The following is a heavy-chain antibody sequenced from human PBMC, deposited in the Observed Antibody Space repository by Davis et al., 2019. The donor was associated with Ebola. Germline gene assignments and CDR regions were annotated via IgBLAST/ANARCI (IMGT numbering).Heavy chain of an antibody. D-gene: IGHD2-15*01. CDR2: IFHTGSP. CDR3: ARRRATQLDFEY. J-gene: IGHJ4*02. Sequence: MPSETLSLTCNVSGFSITSSYYWGWIRQPPGKGLEWIGSIFHTGSPYYSPSLKSRVTISVDTSKNQFSLKLSSVTAADTAVYYCARRRATQLDFEYWGQGTLVTVSS. V-gene: IGHV4-38-2*02. CDR1: GFSITSSYY.